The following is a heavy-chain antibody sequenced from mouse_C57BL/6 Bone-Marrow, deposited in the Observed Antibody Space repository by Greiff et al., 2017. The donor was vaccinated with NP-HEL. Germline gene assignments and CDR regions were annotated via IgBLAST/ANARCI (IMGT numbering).Heavy chain of an antibody. CDR1: GFTFSSYG. J-gene: IGHJ1*03. V-gene: IGHV5-6*01. CDR2: ISSGGSYT. CDR3: ARRDYGSLWYFDV. Sequence: EVQLVESGGDLVKPGGSLKPSCAASGFTFSSYGMSWVRQTPDKRLEWVATISSGGSYTYYPDSVKGRFTISRDNAKNTLYLQMSSLKSEDTAMYYCARRDYGSLWYFDVWGTGTTVTVSS. D-gene: IGHD1-1*01.